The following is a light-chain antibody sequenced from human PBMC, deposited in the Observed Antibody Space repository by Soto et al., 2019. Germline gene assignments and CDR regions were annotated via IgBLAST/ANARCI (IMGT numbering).Light chain of an antibody. V-gene: IGLV2-14*03. CDR1: SSDVGNYNY. CDR2: DVS. CDR3: SSYTNSGTLVV. Sequence: QSVLTQPASVSGSPGQSITISCTGTSSDVGNYNYVSWYQHHPGKAPKLMIYDVSHRPSRISDRFSGSKSGNTASLTISGLQAEDEADYYCSSYTNSGTLVVFGGGTKVTVL. J-gene: IGLJ2*01.